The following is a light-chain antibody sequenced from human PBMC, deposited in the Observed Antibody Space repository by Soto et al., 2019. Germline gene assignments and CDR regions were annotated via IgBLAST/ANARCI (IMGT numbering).Light chain of an antibody. J-gene: IGLJ1*01. CDR3: SSYTTRRTYV. V-gene: IGLV2-18*02. CDR1: SSDVGSYDS. Sequence: QSALTQPPSVSGSPGQSVTISCTGTSSDVGSYDSVSWYQQPPGTVPKLMIYEVSNRPSGVPDRFSGSKSGNTASLTISGLHAEDDAYYYCSSYTTRRTYVFGTGTKVTVL. CDR2: EVS.